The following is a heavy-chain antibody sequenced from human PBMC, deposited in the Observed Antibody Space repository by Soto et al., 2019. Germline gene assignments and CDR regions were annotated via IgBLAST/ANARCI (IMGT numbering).Heavy chain of an antibody. CDR2: ISSSSSYI. CDR3: ARDIVVVPAAIGFRLYYYYYYGMDV. CDR1: GFTFSSYS. J-gene: IGHJ6*02. Sequence: EVQLVESGGGLVKPGGSLRLSCAASGFTFSSYSMNWVRQAPGKGLEWVSSISSSSSYIYYADSVKGRFTISRDNAKNSLYLQMNSLRAEDTAVYYCARDIVVVPAAIGFRLYYYYYYGMDVWGQGTTVTVSS. D-gene: IGHD2-2*01. V-gene: IGHV3-21*01.